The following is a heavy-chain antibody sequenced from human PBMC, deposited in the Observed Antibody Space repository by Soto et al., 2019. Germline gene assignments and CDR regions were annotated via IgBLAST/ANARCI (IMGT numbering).Heavy chain of an antibody. CDR3: ATMIVVVITKNAFDI. J-gene: IGHJ3*02. D-gene: IGHD3-22*01. CDR2: ISYDGSNK. CDR1: GFTFSSYA. V-gene: IGHV3-30-3*01. Sequence: GGSLRLSCAASGFTFSSYAMHWVRQAPGKGLEWVAVISYDGSNKYYADSVKGRFTISRDNSKNTLYLQMNSLRAEDTAVYYCATMIVVVITKNAFDIWGQGTMVTVSS.